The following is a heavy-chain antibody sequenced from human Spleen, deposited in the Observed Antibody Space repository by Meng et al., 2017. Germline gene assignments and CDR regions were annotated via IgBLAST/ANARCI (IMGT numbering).Heavy chain of an antibody. Sequence: GESLKISCTASGFTFNTYVMTWVRQAPGKGLEWVSTITRSGGTYADSVRGRFTIPRDNSKNTLYLQMNSPRAEDTAVYYCAKDLGCSSTSCQVCIWSNWGQGTLVTVSS. CDR3: AKDLGCSSTSCQVCIWSN. CDR1: GFTFNTYV. V-gene: IGHV3-23*01. CDR2: ITRSGGT. D-gene: IGHD2-2*01. J-gene: IGHJ4*02.